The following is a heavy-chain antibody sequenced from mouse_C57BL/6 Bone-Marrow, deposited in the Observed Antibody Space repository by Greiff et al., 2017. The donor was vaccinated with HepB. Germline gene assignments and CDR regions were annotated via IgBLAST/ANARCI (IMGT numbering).Heavy chain of an antibody. V-gene: IGHV5-17*01. Sequence: EVKLMESGGGLVKPGGSLKLSCAASGFTFSDYGMHWVRQAPEKGLEWVAYISSGSSTTYYADTVKGRFTISRDNAKNTLFLQMTSLRSEDTAMYYCARDSQLTGKGRFAYWGQGTLVTVSA. CDR1: GFTFSDYG. J-gene: IGHJ3*01. CDR2: ISSGSSTT. D-gene: IGHD4-1*01. CDR3: ARDSQLTGKGRFAY.